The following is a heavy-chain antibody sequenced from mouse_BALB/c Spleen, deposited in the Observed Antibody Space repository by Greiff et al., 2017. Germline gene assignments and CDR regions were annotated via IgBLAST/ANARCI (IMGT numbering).Heavy chain of an antibody. J-gene: IGHJ4*01. Sequence: EVKLMESGPGLVKPSQSLSLTCTVTGYSITSDYAWNWIRQFPGNKLEWMGYISYSGSTSYNPSLKSRISITRDTSKNQFFLQVNSVTTEDTATYYCARKGLYAMDYWGQGTSVTVSS. CDR3: ARKGLYAMDY. V-gene: IGHV3-2*02. CDR1: GYSITSDYA. CDR2: ISYSGST.